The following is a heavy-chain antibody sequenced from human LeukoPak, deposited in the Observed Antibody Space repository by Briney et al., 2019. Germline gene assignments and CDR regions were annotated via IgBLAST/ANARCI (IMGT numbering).Heavy chain of an antibody. V-gene: IGHV5-10-1*01. CDR3: ARLGTVMMALGMDV. Sequence: KTGESLKISCKGSGYSFTSYWISWVRQMPGKGLEWMGRIDPSDSYTNYSPSFQGHVTISADKSISTAYLQWSSLKASDTAIYYCARLGTVMMALGMDVWGQGTTVTVSS. CDR1: GYSFTSYW. J-gene: IGHJ6*02. CDR2: IDPSDSYT. D-gene: IGHD5-18*01.